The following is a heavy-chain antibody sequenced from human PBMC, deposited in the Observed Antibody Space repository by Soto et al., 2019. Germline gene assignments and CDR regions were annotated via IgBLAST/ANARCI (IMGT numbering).Heavy chain of an antibody. J-gene: IGHJ6*02. D-gene: IGHD2-15*01. CDR1: GFTFSSYA. V-gene: IGHV3-23*01. CDR2: ISGSGGST. Sequence: PGGSLRLSCAASGFTFSSYAMSWVRQAPGKGLEWVSAISGSGGSTYYADSVKGRFTISRDNSKNTLYLQMNNLRAEDTAVYYCAKAPILGYCSGGSCYSERFYHSYGMDVWGQGTTVTLSS. CDR3: AKAPILGYCSGGSCYSERFYHSYGMDV.